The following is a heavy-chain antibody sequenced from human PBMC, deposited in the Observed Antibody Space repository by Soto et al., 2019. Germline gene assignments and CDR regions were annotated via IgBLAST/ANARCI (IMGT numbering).Heavy chain of an antibody. V-gene: IGHV3-30-3*01. J-gene: IGHJ6*02. CDR3: ASRHSYYYYYGMDV. CDR2: ISYDGSNK. CDR1: GFTFSSYA. Sequence: QVQLVESGGGVVQPGRSLRLSCAASGFTFSSYAMHWVRQAPGKGLEWVAVISYDGSNKYYADSVKGRFTISRDNSKNTLYLQMNSLRAEDTAVYYCASRHSYYYYYGMDVRGQGTTVTVSS.